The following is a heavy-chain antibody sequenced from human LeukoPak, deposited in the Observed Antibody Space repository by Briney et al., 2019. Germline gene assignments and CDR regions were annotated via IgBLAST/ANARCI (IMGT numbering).Heavy chain of an antibody. CDR2: INPNSGGT. Sequence: ASVKVSCKASGGTFRSYAISWVRQAPGQGLEWMGRINPNSGGTNYAQKFQGRVTMTRDTSISTAYMELSRLRSDDTAVYYCARNYYDSSGYYTDYWGQGTLVTVSS. J-gene: IGHJ4*02. D-gene: IGHD3-22*01. CDR1: GGTFRSYA. CDR3: ARNYYDSSGYYTDY. V-gene: IGHV1-2*06.